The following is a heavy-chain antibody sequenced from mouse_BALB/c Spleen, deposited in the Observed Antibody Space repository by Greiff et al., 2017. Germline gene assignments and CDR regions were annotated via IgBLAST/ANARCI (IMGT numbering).Heavy chain of an antibody. Sequence: VQVVESGPGLVAPSQSLSITCTVSGFSLTGYGVNWVRQPPGKGLEWLGMIWGDGSTDYNSALKSRLSISKDNSKSQVFLKMNSLQTDDTARYYCAREYDGYSGAMDYWGQGTSVTVSS. D-gene: IGHD2-3*01. CDR2: IWGDGST. CDR3: AREYDGYSGAMDY. CDR1: GFSLTGYG. V-gene: IGHV2-6-7*01. J-gene: IGHJ4*01.